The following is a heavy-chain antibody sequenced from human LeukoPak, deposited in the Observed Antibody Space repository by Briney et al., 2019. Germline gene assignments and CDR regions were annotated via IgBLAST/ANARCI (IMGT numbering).Heavy chain of an antibody. D-gene: IGHD6-13*01. CDR1: GFTFSS. V-gene: IGHV3-23*01. J-gene: IGHJ3*02. CDR2: ISGSGGST. Sequence: PGGSLRLSCAASGFTFSSMNWVRQAPGKGLEWVSGISGSGGSTYYADSVKGRSTISRDNSKNTLYLQMNSLRAEDTAVYYCAKTYSSSWYVDAFDIWGQGTMVTVSS. CDR3: AKTYSSSWYVDAFDI.